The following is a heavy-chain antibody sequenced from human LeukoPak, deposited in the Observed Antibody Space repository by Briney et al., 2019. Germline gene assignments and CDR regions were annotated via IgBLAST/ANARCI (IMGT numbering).Heavy chain of an antibody. CDR1: GGSISSYY. J-gene: IGHJ4*02. CDR2: IYYSGST. D-gene: IGHD3-22*01. V-gene: IGHV4-59*01. Sequence: SETLSLTCTVSGGSISSYYWSWIRQPPGKGLEWIGYIYYSGSTNYNPYLKSRVTISVDTSKNQFSLKLSSVTAADTAVYYCARVRYYYGSSGYSSQYYFDYWGQGTLVTVSS. CDR3: ARVRYYYGSSGYSSQYYFDY.